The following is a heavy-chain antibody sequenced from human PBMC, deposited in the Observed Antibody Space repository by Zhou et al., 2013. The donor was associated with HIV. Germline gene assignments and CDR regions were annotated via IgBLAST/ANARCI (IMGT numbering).Heavy chain of an antibody. D-gene: IGHD1-26*01. V-gene: IGHV1-69*05. CDR3: ARNLYSGSYYGWYFDL. J-gene: IGHJ2*01. Sequence: QVQLVQSGAEVKKPGSSVKVSCKTSGGTFSTYAISWVRQAPGQGLEWMGGIIPIFGTANYAQKFQGRVTITTDESTSTAYMELSRLRSDDTAVYYCARNLYSGSYYGWYFDLWGRGTLVTVSS. CDR1: GGTFSTYA. CDR2: IIPIFGTA.